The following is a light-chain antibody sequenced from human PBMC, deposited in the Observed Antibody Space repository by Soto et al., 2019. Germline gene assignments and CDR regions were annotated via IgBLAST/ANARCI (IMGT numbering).Light chain of an antibody. CDR1: QSVNTKY. Sequence: ELVLTQSPGTLSLSPGERATLSCRASQSVNTKYLAWYQQKPGQAPRLLMYAESTRAPGIPDRFSGSASGTEFTLTISRLEPEDFAVYYCQQYGRSPTFGQGTKVDIK. J-gene: IGKJ1*01. CDR3: QQYGRSPT. V-gene: IGKV3-20*01. CDR2: AES.